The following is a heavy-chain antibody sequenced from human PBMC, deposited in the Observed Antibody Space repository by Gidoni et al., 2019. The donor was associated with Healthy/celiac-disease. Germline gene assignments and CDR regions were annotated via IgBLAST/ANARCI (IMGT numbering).Heavy chain of an antibody. CDR3: ARKGSSSSGVDY. Sequence: QVQLVQSGAEVKKPGSSVKVSCKASGGTFSSYAISWVRQAPGQGLEWMGRIIPILGIANYAQKFQGRVTITADKSTSTAYMELSSLRSEDTAVYYCARKGSSSSGVDYWGQGTLVTVSS. CDR2: IIPILGIA. V-gene: IGHV1-69*04. CDR1: GGTFSSYA. J-gene: IGHJ4*02. D-gene: IGHD6-13*01.